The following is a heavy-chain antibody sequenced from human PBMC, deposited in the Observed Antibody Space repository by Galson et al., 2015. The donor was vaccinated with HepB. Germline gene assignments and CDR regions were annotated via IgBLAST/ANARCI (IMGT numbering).Heavy chain of an antibody. CDR3: ARGPRGYCSSTSCYWVYYYMDV. Sequence: SVKVSCKASGYTFTSYGISWVRQAPGQGLEWMGWISAYNGNTNYAQKLQGRVTMTTDTSTSTAYMELRSLRSDDTAVYYCARGPRGYCSSTSCYWVYYYMDVWGKGTTVTVSS. V-gene: IGHV1-18*01. D-gene: IGHD2-2*01. CDR2: ISAYNGNT. J-gene: IGHJ6*03. CDR1: GYTFTSYG.